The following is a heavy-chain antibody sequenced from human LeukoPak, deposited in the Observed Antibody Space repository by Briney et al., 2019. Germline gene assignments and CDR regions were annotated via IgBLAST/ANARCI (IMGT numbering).Heavy chain of an antibody. V-gene: IGHV3-7*01. CDR1: GFTSNSYS. CDR3: AASQHRTRDFQH. CDR2: IKQDGNEK. D-gene: IGHD2-2*01. Sequence: GGSLRLSCAASGFTSNSYSMSWVRQAPGKGLEWVANIKQDGNEKYYVDSVKGRFTISGDNTKNSLYLQMNSLRVEDTALYYCAASQHRTRDFQHWGQGTLVTVSS. J-gene: IGHJ1*01.